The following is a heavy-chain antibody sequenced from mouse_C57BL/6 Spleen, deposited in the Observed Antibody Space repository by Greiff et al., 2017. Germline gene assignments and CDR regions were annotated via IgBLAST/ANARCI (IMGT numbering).Heavy chain of an antibody. D-gene: IGHD3-3*01. Sequence: VQLQESGAELVKPGASVKISCKASGYAFSSYWMNWVKQRPGKGLEWIGQIYPGDGDTNYNGKFKGKATLTADKSSSTAYMQLSSLTSEDSAVYFCAREGGTGAMDYWGQGTSVTVSS. V-gene: IGHV1-80*01. J-gene: IGHJ4*01. CDR1: GYAFSSYW. CDR2: IYPGDGDT. CDR3: AREGGTGAMDY.